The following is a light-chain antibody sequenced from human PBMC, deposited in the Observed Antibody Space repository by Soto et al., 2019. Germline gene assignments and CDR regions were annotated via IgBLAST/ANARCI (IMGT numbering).Light chain of an antibody. Sequence: EIGFTQSPGTPSLSQGERATLSCRASQSVSSSYLAWYQQKPGQAPRLLIYGASSRATGIPDRFSGSGSGTDFTLTISRLEPEDFAVYYCHQYGSSSWTFGQGTKVDIK. V-gene: IGKV3-20*01. CDR2: GAS. CDR3: HQYGSSSWT. CDR1: QSVSSSY. J-gene: IGKJ1*01.